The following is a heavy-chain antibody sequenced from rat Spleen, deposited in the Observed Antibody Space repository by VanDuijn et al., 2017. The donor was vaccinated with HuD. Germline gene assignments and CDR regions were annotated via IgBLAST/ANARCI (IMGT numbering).Heavy chain of an antibody. D-gene: IGHD1-6*01. CDR3: ARWKYTTDWFAY. J-gene: IGHJ3*01. CDR1: GFSLSNYG. Sequence: QVQLKESGPGLVQPSQTLSLTCTVSGFSLSNYGVIWVRQPPGKGLDWMGVIWGDGNSNFNSALKSRLSISRDTSKSQVYLKVNSLQTGDTATYYCARWKYTTDWFAYWAKALWSLSLQ. CDR2: IWGDGNS. V-gene: IGHV2-13*01.